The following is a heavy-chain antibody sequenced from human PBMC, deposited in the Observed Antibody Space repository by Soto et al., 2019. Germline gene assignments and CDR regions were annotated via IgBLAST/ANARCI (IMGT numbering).Heavy chain of an antibody. V-gene: IGHV1-69*01. CDR2: IIPIFGTA. CDR1: GGTFSSYA. D-gene: IGHD3-9*01. J-gene: IGHJ3*02. CDR3: ARSHQPYVLRYFDWPDAFDI. Sequence: QVQLVQSGAEVKKPGSSVKVSCKASGGTFSSYAISWVRQAPGQGLEWMGGIIPIFGTANYAQKFQGRVTITADESTSTAYMELSSLRSEDTAVYYCARSHQPYVLRYFDWPDAFDIWGQGTMVTVSS.